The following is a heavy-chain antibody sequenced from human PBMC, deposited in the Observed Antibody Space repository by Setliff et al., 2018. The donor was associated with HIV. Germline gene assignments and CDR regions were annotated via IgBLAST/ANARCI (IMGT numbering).Heavy chain of an antibody. CDR3: ARGFTNYDIMTGYPRAPYYYYYMDV. CDR2: IYTSGST. CDR1: GGSINNYY. Sequence: SETLSLTCSVYGGSINNYYWSWIRQPAGKGLEWIGRIYTSGSTNYNPSLKRRVTMSVDTSKNHFSLKLRSVTAAYTAVYYCARGFTNYDIMTGYPRAPYYYYYMDVWGKGTTVTVSS. V-gene: IGHV4-4*07. J-gene: IGHJ6*03. D-gene: IGHD3-9*01.